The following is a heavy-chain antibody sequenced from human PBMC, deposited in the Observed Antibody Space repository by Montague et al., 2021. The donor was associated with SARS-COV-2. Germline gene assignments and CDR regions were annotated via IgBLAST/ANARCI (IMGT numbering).Heavy chain of an antibody. V-gene: IGHV4-59*12. Sequence: SETLSLTCSVSGASIRTYYRNWIRQPPGKGLEWIGYVYHTGDTNYNPSLRGRATISLDASEAQFSLNINSMTAADTAIYYCARLVAAAGPESFDVWGQGTMVTVSS. CDR3: ARLVAAAGPESFDV. CDR2: VYHTGDT. CDR1: GASIRTYY. J-gene: IGHJ3*01. D-gene: IGHD6-13*01.